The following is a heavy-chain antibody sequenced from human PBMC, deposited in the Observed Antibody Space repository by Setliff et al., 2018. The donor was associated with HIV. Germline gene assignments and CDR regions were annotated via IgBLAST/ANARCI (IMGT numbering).Heavy chain of an antibody. V-gene: IGHV1-46*01. Sequence: AASVKVSCKASGYTFTSYDINWVRQATGQGLEWMGLINPSGGSTTYAQKFLGRVTLTRDTSTSTVYMELSSLRSEDTAVYYCATGLDRSTINAGFDIWGQGTMVTVSS. J-gene: IGHJ3*02. CDR3: ATGLDRSTINAGFDI. CDR1: GYTFTSYD. D-gene: IGHD1-26*01. CDR2: INPSGGST.